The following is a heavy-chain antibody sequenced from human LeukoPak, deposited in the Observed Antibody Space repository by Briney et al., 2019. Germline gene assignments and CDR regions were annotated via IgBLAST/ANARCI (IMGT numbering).Heavy chain of an antibody. Sequence: GASVKVSCKASGYTFTGYYIHWVRQAPGQGLEWMGWINPNSGDTHYAQKFQGRVTMTRDTSISTAHMDLNSLISDDTAVYYCARVQYQLLFEGNWFDPWGQGTLVTVPS. CDR1: GYTFTGYY. D-gene: IGHD2-2*01. CDR2: INPNSGDT. V-gene: IGHV1-2*02. J-gene: IGHJ5*02. CDR3: ARVQYQLLFEGNWFDP.